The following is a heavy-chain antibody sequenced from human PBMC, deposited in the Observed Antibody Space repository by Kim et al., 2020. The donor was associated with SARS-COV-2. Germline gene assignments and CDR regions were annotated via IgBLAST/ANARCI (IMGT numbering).Heavy chain of an antibody. V-gene: IGHV3-74*01. D-gene: IGHD6-6*01. Sequence: GGSLRLSCAASGFTFSSYWMHWVRQAPGKGLVWVSRINSDGSSTSYADSVKGRFTISRDNAKNTLYLQMNSLRAEDTAVYYCARDRFVRQLVPGYYYGMDVWGQGTTVTVSS. J-gene: IGHJ6*02. CDR1: GFTFSSYW. CDR3: ARDRFVRQLVPGYYYGMDV. CDR2: INSDGSST.